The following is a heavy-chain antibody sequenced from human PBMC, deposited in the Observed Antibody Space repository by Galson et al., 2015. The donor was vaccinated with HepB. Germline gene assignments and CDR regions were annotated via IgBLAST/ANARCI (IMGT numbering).Heavy chain of an antibody. J-gene: IGHJ6*02. D-gene: IGHD6-13*01. V-gene: IGHV1-46*04. Sequence: SVKVSCKASGYTFTSYYMHWVRQAPGQGLEWMGIINPSGGSTSYAQKLQGRVTMTRDTSTSTVYMELSSLRSEDTAVYYCARDHWIAAAGRNPLYYYYGMDVWGQGTTVTVSS. CDR3: ARDHWIAAAGRNPLYYYYGMDV. CDR1: GYTFTSYY. CDR2: INPSGGST.